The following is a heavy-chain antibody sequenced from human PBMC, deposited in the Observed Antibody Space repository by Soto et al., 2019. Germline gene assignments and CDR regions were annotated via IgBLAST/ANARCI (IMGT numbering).Heavy chain of an antibody. CDR3: AREHFGNTYYYYYGMDV. V-gene: IGHV3-7*03. J-gene: IGHJ6*02. D-gene: IGHD3-16*01. Sequence: GGSLRLSCAASGFTFSSYWMSWVRQAPGKGLEWVANIKQDGSEKYYVDSVKGRFTISRDNAKNSLYLQMNTLRAEDTAVYYCAREHFGNTYYYYYGMDVCGQGTTVTVSS. CDR2: IKQDGSEK. CDR1: GFTFSSYW.